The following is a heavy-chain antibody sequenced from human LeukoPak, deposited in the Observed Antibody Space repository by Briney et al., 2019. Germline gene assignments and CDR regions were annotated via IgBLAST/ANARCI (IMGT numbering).Heavy chain of an antibody. V-gene: IGHV1-8*01. D-gene: IGHD3-16*01. J-gene: IGHJ5*02. Sequence: ASVKVSCKASGYTFTSYDINWVRQATGQGLEWMGWMNPNSGNTGYAQKFQARVTMTRNTSISTAYMELSSLRSEDTAVYYCARGPSYVVTFGGVINWFDPWGKGTLVTVSS. CDR1: GYTFTSYD. CDR2: MNPNSGNT. CDR3: ARGPSYVVTFGGVINWFDP.